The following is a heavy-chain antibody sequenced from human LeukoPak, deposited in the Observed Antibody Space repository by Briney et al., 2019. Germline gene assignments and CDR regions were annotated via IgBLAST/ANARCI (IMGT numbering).Heavy chain of an antibody. Sequence: GGSLRLSCSAAGFTFSSYGMHWVRQAPGKGLEWVAVISYDGSNKYYADSVKGRFTFSRDNSKNTLYLQMNSLRADDTAVYYCAKSISGGFLYYFYGMDVWGQGTTVTVSS. CDR3: AKSISGGFLYYFYGMDV. V-gene: IGHV3-30*18. J-gene: IGHJ6*02. CDR1: GFTFSSYG. CDR2: ISYDGSNK. D-gene: IGHD4-23*01.